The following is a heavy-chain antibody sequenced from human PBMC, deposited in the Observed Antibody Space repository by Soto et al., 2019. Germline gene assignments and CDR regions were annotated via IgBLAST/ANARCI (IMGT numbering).Heavy chain of an antibody. V-gene: IGHV3-30*03. Sequence: GGSLRLSCVVSGLTFSTSGMHWVRQAPGKGLEWVGGISYNGTNKYYEDSVKGRFTISRDNSKNTLFLQMNSLRGEDTAVYYCTTRRSSGWYADDFWGQGTLVTVSS. CDR3: TTRRSSGWYADDF. CDR1: GLTFSTSG. CDR2: ISYNGTNK. J-gene: IGHJ4*02. D-gene: IGHD6-19*01.